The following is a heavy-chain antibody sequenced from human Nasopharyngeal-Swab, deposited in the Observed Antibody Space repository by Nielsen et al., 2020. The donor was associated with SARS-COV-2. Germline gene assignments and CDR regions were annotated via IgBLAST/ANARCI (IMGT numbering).Heavy chain of an antibody. CDR2: IYYSGST. J-gene: IGHJ4*02. V-gene: IGHV4-31*02. Sequence: WIRQPPGKGLEWIGYIYYSGSTYYNPSLRRRVTISVDTSKNQFSLKLSSVTAADTAVYYCAGIPADVVVPAARWWGFDYWGQGTLVTVSS. CDR3: AGIPADVVVPAARWWGFDY. D-gene: IGHD2-2*01.